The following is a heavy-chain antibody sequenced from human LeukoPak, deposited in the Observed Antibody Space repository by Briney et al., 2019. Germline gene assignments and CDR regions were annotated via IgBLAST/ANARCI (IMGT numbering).Heavy chain of an antibody. D-gene: IGHD2-21*01. J-gene: IGHJ3*01. CDR1: GFTFRSFW. CDR3: ARYTVVSSPGAFDL. CDR2: IKQNGAEE. V-gene: IGHV3-7*03. Sequence: GGSLRLSCAASGFTFRSFWMSWVRQAPGKRLEWVANIKQNGAEEYYMDSVKGRFAISRDNAKNSVSLQMNSLRAEDTAMYYCARYTVVSSPGAFDLWGQGTMVPVSS.